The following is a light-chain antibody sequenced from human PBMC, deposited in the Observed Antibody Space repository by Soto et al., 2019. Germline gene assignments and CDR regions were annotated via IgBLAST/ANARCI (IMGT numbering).Light chain of an antibody. CDR2: STS. CDR3: LLYYGGAQV. Sequence: QAVVTQEPSLTVSPGGTVTLTCASGTGAVTSGHYPNWVQQEPGQAPRALIHSTSTKHSWTPARFSGSLLGGKAALTLSGAQPEDEAEYYCLLYYGGAQVFGGGTKLTVL. J-gene: IGLJ3*02. V-gene: IGLV7-43*01. CDR1: TGAVTSGHY.